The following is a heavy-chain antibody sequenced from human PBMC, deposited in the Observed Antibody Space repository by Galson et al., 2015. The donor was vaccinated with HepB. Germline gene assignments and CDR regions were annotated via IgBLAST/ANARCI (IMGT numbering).Heavy chain of an antibody. J-gene: IGHJ4*02. V-gene: IGHV3-30*02. Sequence: SLRLSCAVSGFTFSSYGMHWVRQAPGKGLEWVAFIRYDGSNKYYADSVKGRFTISRDNSKNTLYLQMNSLRAEDTAVYYCAKAPAAPAAIRVFDYWGQGTLVTVSS. CDR1: GFTFSSYG. CDR3: AKAPAAPAAIRVFDY. D-gene: IGHD2-2*01. CDR2: IRYDGSNK.